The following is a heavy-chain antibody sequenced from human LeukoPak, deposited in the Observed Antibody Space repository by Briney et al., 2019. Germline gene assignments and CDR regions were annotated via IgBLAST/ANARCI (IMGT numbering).Heavy chain of an antibody. CDR2: ISPTGSTT. D-gene: IGHD6-6*01. V-gene: IGHV3-74*01. CDR3: ARGPNSNWSGLDF. Sequence: GGSLRLSCIASGFSFSGHWMHWARQLPGKGLVWVSRISPTGSTTSYADSVKGRFTVSRDNAKNTLYLQVNNLRAEDTAVYYCARGPNSNWSGLDFWGQGTLLTISS. J-gene: IGHJ4*02. CDR1: GFSFSGHW.